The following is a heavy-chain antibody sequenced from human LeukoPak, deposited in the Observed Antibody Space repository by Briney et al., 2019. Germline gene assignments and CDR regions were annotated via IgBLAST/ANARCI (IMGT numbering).Heavy chain of an antibody. Sequence: SETLSLTCAVSGYSISRVYYWGWIRQPPGKGLEWIGSINHSGSTLYNPSLKSRVTISIDTSKNQFSLKLSSVTAADTAVYYCATDPASWFDPWGQGTLVTVSS. J-gene: IGHJ5*02. CDR1: GYSISRVYY. CDR3: ATDPASWFDP. V-gene: IGHV4-38-2*02. CDR2: INHSGST.